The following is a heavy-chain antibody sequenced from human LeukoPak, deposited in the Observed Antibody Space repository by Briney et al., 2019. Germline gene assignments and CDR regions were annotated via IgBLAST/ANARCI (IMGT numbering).Heavy chain of an antibody. J-gene: IGHJ4*02. CDR2: ISWNSGSI. CDR1: GFTFSGYA. Sequence: GGSLRLSCAASGFTFSGYAMSWVRQAPGKGLEWVSGISWNSGSIGYADSVKGRFTISRDNAKNSLYLQMNSLRAEDTALYYCAKDICWSGGDCYFDYWGQGTLVTVSS. CDR3: AKDICWSGGDCYFDY. V-gene: IGHV3-9*01. D-gene: IGHD2-21*02.